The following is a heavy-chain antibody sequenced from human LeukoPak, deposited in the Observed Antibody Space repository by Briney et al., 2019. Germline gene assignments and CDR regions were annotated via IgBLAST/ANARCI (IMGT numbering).Heavy chain of an antibody. J-gene: IGHJ4*02. D-gene: IGHD6-13*01. CDR1: GFTFSSYA. CDR3: AKDNGTSSRSSWSFDY. V-gene: IGHV3-23*01. Sequence: GGSLRLSCAAPGFTFSSYAMSSVRRAPGKGLEWVSAISGSGGTTYYADSVKGRFTISRDNSKNTLYLQMNSLRAEDTTVYYCAKDNGTSSRSSWSFDYSGQGTLVTVSS. CDR2: ISGSGGTT.